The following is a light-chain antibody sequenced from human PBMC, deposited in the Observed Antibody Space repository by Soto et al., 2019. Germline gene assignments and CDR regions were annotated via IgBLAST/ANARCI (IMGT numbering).Light chain of an antibody. CDR3: QQYNSYST. CDR1: QSISSW. J-gene: IGKJ1*01. Sequence: DIRMTQSPSTLSSSLGDRVTITFRASQSISSWLAWYQQKPGKAPKLLIYDASSLESGVPSRFSGSGSGTEFTLTISSLQPDDFATYYCQQYNSYSTFGQGTKVDIK. CDR2: DAS. V-gene: IGKV1-5*01.